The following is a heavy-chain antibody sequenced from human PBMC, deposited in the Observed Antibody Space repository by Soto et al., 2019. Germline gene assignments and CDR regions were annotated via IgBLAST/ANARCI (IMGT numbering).Heavy chain of an antibody. D-gene: IGHD6-13*01. Sequence: QVQLQESGPGLVKPSETLSLTCTVSGGSISSYYWSWIRQPPGKGLEWIGYIYYSGSTNYNPSLKSRVTISVDPSKNPFSLKLSSVTAAETAVYCCARLGRWSVDYWGQGTLVTVSS. J-gene: IGHJ4*02. CDR2: IYYSGST. CDR3: ARLGRWSVDY. V-gene: IGHV4-59*08. CDR1: GGSISSYY.